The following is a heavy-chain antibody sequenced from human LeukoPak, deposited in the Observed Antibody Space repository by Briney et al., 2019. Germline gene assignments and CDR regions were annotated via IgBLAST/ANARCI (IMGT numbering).Heavy chain of an antibody. V-gene: IGHV4-30-4*01. CDR2: IYYSGST. Sequence: SETLSLTCTVSGGSISSGDYYWSWIRQPPGKGLEWIGYIYYSGSTYYNPSLKSRVTISVDTSKNQFSLKLSSVTAADTAVYYCAREPITMTASNWFDPWGQGTLVTVSS. CDR1: GGSISSGDYY. D-gene: IGHD3-22*01. CDR3: AREPITMTASNWFDP. J-gene: IGHJ5*02.